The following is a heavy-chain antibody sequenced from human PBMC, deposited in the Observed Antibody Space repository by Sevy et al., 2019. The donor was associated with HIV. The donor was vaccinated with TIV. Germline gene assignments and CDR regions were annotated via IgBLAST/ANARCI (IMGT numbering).Heavy chain of an antibody. CDR1: GFTFSDYY. Sequence: GGSLRLSCAASGFTFSDYYMGWFRQAPGKGLEWVSYISSSGALVFYTDSVEGRFTISRDNAKNSLFLQMNSLRAEDKGIYYWARAGDDYRTESDCNKNWFDPWGQGTLVTVSS. D-gene: IGHD2-8*02. J-gene: IGHJ5*02. V-gene: IGHV3-11*01. CDR3: ARAGDDYRTESDCNKNWFDP. CDR2: ISSSGALV.